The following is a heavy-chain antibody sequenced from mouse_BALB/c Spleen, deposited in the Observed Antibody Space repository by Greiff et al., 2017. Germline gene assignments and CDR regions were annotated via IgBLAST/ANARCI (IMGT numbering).Heavy chain of an antibody. CDR1: GYTFTSYY. CDR3: SRSVRALYYFDY. Sequence: QVQLQQSGPELVKPGASVKLSCTASGYTFTSYYIHWVKQRPGQGLEWIGWIYPGDGSTKYNEKFKGKTTLTADKSSSTAYLLLSSLTSEDSAIYFCSRSVRALYYFDYWGQGTTLTVSS. CDR2: IYPGDGST. J-gene: IGHJ2*01. V-gene: IGHV1S56*01. D-gene: IGHD2-14*01.